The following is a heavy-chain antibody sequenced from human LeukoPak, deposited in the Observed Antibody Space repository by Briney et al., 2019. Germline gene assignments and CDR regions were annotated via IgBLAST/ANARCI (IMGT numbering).Heavy chain of an antibody. CDR1: GFTFSSYG. CDR2: ISYDGSNK. V-gene: IGHV3-30*18. Sequence: GGSLRLSCAASGFTFSSYGMHWVRQAPGKGLEWVAVISYDGSNKYYADSVKGRFTISRDNSKNTLYLQMNSLRAEDTAVYYCAKGRPYSSSSEEDYWGQGTLVTVSS. D-gene: IGHD6-6*01. J-gene: IGHJ4*02. CDR3: AKGRPYSSSSEEDY.